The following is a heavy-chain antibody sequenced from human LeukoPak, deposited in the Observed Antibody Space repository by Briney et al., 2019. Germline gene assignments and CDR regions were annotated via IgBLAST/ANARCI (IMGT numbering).Heavy chain of an antibody. CDR3: ARRLRYFDWLLPEYYFDY. CDR2: INHSGST. Sequence: SETLSLTCAVYGGSFSGYYWSWIRQPPGKGLGWIGEINHSGSTNYNPSLKSRVTISVDTSKNQFSLKLSSVTAADTAVYYCARRLRYFDWLLPEYYFDYWGQGTLVTVSS. V-gene: IGHV4-34*01. D-gene: IGHD3-9*01. CDR1: GGSFSGYY. J-gene: IGHJ4*02.